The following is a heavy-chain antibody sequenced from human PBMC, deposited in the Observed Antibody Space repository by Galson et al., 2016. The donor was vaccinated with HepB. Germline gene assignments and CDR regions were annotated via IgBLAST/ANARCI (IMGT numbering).Heavy chain of an antibody. D-gene: IGHD5-12*01. J-gene: IGHJ4*02. Sequence: SLRLSCAGSGFSLSAYWMFWVRQAPGKGLEWVANINRDGSEKYSVEGRFSISRDHAKNSLSLQLDSLRAEDTAGYYGARDAAYESLDCWGQGTLVTVSS. CDR3: ARDAAYESLDC. V-gene: IGHV3-7*01. CDR1: GFSLSAYW. CDR2: INRDGSE.